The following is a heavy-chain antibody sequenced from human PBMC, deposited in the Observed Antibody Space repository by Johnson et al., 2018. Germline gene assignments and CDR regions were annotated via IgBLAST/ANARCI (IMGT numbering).Heavy chain of an antibody. CDR2: MNPNSGNT. V-gene: IGHV1-8*01. CDR3: ARAPRGYGSGSYPPHYYYGMDV. J-gene: IGHJ6*02. CDR1: GYTFTSYD. Sequence: QVQLVESGAEVKKPGASVKVSCKASGYTFTSYDINWVRQATGQGLEWMGWMNPNSGNTGYAQKFQGRVTMTRNTSISTAYMELRSLGSEDTAVYYCARAPRGYGSGSYPPHYYYGMDVWGQGTTVTVSS. D-gene: IGHD3-10*01.